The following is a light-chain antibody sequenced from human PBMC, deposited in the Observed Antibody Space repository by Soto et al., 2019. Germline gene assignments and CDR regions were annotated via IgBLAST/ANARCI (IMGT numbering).Light chain of an antibody. J-gene: IGKJ4*01. CDR3: QQFTCYPLT. CDR2: GAF. V-gene: IGKV3-15*01. Sequence: EIVMTQSPVTLSVSPGERVTLSCRASQSVSSNLAWYQQKPGQAPSLLIYGAFTRATGIPARFSGTGSGTDFTLTISRLEPEDFAVYYCQQFTCYPLTFGGGTKVDIK. CDR1: QSVSSN.